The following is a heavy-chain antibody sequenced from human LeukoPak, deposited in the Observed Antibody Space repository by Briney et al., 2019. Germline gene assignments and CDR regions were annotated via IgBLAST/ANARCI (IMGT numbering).Heavy chain of an antibody. V-gene: IGHV5-51*01. CDR2: IYPGDSET. CDR3: ARHLIAASATNRSPFDV. D-gene: IGHD6-13*01. CDR1: GYSFTNYW. Sequence: GESLKISCKGSGYSFTNYWIGWVRQVPGEGLEWMGIIYPGDSETTYSPAFRGQVTISADKSINTAYLQWSSLKASDTAMYYCARHLIAASATNRSPFDVWGQGTMVTVSS. J-gene: IGHJ3*01.